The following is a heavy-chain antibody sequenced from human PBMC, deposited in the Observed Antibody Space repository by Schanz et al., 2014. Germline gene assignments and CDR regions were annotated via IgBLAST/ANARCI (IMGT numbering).Heavy chain of an antibody. CDR1: GFTFSSYV. Sequence: EVQVVESGGGFVQPGGSLRLSCAASGFTFSSYVMNWVRQAPGRGLEWGSFISASGDSTSYADSVKGRFNISRDNSKNTLYLKMNSLREEDTDMYYCARRVPYSFGLEVWGRGATVTVSS. CDR2: ISASGDST. CDR3: ARRVPYSFGLEV. D-gene: IGHD1-1*01. J-gene: IGHJ6*02. V-gene: IGHV3-23*04.